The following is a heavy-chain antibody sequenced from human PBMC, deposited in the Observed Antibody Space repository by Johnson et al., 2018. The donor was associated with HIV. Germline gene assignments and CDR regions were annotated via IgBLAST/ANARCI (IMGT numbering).Heavy chain of an antibody. CDR2: ISYDGSNK. J-gene: IGHJ3*02. CDR1: GFTFSSYG. V-gene: IGHV3-30*18. CDR3: ANGGAARPGAFDI. Sequence: QVQLVESGGGVVQPGRSLRLSCAASGFTFSSYGMHWVRQVPGKGLEWVAVISYDGSNKYYADSVKGRFTISRDNSKNTLYLQMNSLRAEDTAVYYCANGGAARPGAFDIWGQGTMVTVSS. D-gene: IGHD6-6*01.